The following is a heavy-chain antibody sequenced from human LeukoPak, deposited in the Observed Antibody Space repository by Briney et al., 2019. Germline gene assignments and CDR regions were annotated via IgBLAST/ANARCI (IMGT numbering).Heavy chain of an antibody. V-gene: IGHV3-11*04. CDR2: ISHNADTI. CDR1: GFIFGRYY. Sequence: GGSLRLSCAGTGFIFGRYYMSWISQAPGKGLEWIAYISHNADTIYYADSVKGRFTISRDNDKNSLFLEMENLRADDTAVYYCAKAVHLDSWGQGTLVTVSS. J-gene: IGHJ4*02. CDR3: AKAVHLDS.